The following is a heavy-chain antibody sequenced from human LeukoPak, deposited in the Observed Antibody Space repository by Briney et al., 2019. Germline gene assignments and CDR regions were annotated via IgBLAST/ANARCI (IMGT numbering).Heavy chain of an antibody. CDR1: GGSISSYY. J-gene: IGHJ4*02. V-gene: IGHV4-59*01. CDR2: ISYSGST. Sequence: SETLSLTCTVSGGSISSYYWSWIRQPPGKGLEWIGYISYSGSTNYNPSLKSRVTISVDTSKTQFSLKLTSVTAADTAVYYCARDGAPGGSAYFDYWGQGTLVTVSS. CDR3: ARDGAPGGSAYFDY. D-gene: IGHD3-16*01.